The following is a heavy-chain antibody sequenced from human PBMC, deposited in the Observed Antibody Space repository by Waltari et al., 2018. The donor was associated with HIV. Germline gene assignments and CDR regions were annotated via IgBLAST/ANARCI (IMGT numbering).Heavy chain of an antibody. V-gene: IGHV4-39*01. CDR1: GGSISSSRHY. Sequence: QLQLQESGPGLVKPSETLSLTCIVSGGSISSSRHYWGWIRQPPGKGLEWRATISSSGSPFDNPSLRNRLTISVDTSKNRFSLRLSSVTAADTAVYYCARHLNHGHDYVWGSYRPFDYWGQGTLVTVSS. D-gene: IGHD3-16*02. CDR3: ARHLNHGHDYVWGSYRPFDY. CDR2: ISSSGSP. J-gene: IGHJ4*02.